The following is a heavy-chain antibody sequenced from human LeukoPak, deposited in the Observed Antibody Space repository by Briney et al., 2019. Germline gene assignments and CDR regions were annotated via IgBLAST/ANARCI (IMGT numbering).Heavy chain of an antibody. J-gene: IGHJ6*03. D-gene: IGHD6-6*01. CDR1: GYTFTSYD. Sequence: ASVKVSCKASGYTFTSYDINWVRQATGQGLEWMGWMNPNRGNTGYAQKFQGRVTMTRNTSISTAYMELSSLRSEDTAVSYCAKGEGAARLSHYYYMDVWGKGTTVTVSS. CDR3: AKGEGAARLSHYYYMDV. CDR2: MNPNRGNT. V-gene: IGHV1-8*01.